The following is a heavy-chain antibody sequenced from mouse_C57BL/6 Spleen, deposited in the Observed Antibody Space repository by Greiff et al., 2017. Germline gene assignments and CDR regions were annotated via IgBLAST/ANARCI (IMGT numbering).Heavy chain of an antibody. D-gene: IGHD1-1*01. V-gene: IGHV1-81*01. Sequence: QVQLQQSGAELARPGASVKLSCKASGYTFTSYGISWVKQRTGQGLEWIGEIYPRSGNTYYNEKFKGKATLTADKSSSTEYMELRSLTSEDSAVYFCARLGSSPYFDYWGQGTTLTVSA. J-gene: IGHJ2*01. CDR2: IYPRSGNT. CDR3: ARLGSSPYFDY. CDR1: GYTFTSYG.